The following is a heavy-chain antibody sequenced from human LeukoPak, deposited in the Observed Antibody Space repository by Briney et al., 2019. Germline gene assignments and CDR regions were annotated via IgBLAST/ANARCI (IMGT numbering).Heavy chain of an antibody. D-gene: IGHD5-18*01. V-gene: IGHV3-43*01. CDR1: GFIFEEST. CDR3: ATGDVDSPMNFYH. Sequence: GGSLRLSCAASGFIFEESTIHWVRQAPGKGLEWVSLINWDGGTTRYAGSVKGRFAISRDNSKNSLYLQMNSLRVEDTALYYCATGDVDSPMNFYHWGQGTLVTVSS. J-gene: IGHJ4*02. CDR2: INWDGGTT.